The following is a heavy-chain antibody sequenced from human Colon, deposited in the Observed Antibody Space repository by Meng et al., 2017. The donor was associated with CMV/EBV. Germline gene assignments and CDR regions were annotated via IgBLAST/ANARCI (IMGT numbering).Heavy chain of an antibody. V-gene: IGHV3-48*04. CDR1: GFTFSSYW. Sequence: GESLKISCAASGFTFSSYWMSWVRQAPGKGLEWVSYISRISSTTYYADSVKGRFTISRDNAKNSLYLQMNSLRAEDTAVYYCARDPYSGGYSYGYDYWGQGTLVTVSS. D-gene: IGHD5-18*01. J-gene: IGHJ4*02. CDR2: ISRISSTT. CDR3: ARDPYSGGYSYGYDY.